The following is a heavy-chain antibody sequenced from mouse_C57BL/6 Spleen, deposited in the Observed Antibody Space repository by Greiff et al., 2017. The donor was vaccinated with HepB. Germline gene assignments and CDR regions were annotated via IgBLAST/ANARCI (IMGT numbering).Heavy chain of an antibody. J-gene: IGHJ1*03. CDR2: IYPGSGNT. Sequence: VQLVESGAELVRPGASVKLSCKASGYTFTDYYINWVKQRPGQGLEWIARIYPGSGNTYYNEKFKGKATLTAEKSSSTAYMQLSSLTSEDSAVYFCARSGGVTTVVGYFDVWGTGTTVTVSS. D-gene: IGHD1-1*01. CDR3: ARSGGVTTVVGYFDV. CDR1: GYTFTDYY. V-gene: IGHV1-76*01.